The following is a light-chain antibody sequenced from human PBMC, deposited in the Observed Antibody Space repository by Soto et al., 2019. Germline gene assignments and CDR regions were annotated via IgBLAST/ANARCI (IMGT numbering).Light chain of an antibody. CDR3: QPYNNWPLT. J-gene: IGKJ4*01. Sequence: EIVLTQSPGTLSLSPGEKAILSCRASQSIAPNYLAWYQQKPGQTPRLLIYDTSTRATGVPARFSGSRSGPEFTLTINSLQSEDFAIYYCQPYNNWPLTFGGGTKVESK. V-gene: IGKV3-15*01. CDR1: QSIAPNY. CDR2: DTS.